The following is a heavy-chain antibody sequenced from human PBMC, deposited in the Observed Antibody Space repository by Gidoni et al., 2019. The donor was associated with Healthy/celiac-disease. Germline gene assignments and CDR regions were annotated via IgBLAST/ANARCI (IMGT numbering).Heavy chain of an antibody. J-gene: IGHJ4*02. Sequence: EVQLVESGGGLVQPGRSLRLSCAASGFTFDDYAMHWVRQAPGKGLEWVSGISWNSGSIGYADSVKGRFTISRDNAKNSLYLQMNSLRAEDTALYYCAKDRKAPVAVAGTIFDYWGQGTLVTVSS. CDR2: ISWNSGSI. CDR3: AKDRKAPVAVAGTIFDY. D-gene: IGHD6-19*01. V-gene: IGHV3-9*01. CDR1: GFTFDDYA.